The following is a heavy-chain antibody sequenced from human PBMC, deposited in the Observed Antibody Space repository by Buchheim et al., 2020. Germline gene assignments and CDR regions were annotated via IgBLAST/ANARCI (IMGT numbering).Heavy chain of an antibody. CDR2: IYYSGST. CDR3: ARSVWFSYGLDYFDY. V-gene: IGHV4-39*01. D-gene: IGHD5-18*01. J-gene: IGHJ4*02. Sequence: QQQLQESGPGLVKPSETLSLTCTVSGGSISSSSYYWGWIRQPPGKGLEWIGSIYYSGSTYYNPSLKSRVTISVDTSKNQFSLKLSSVTAADTAVYYCARSVWFSYGLDYFDYWGQGTL. CDR1: GGSISSSSYY.